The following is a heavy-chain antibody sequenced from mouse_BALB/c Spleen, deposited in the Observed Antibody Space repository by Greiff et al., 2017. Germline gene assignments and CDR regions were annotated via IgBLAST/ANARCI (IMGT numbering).Heavy chain of an antibody. V-gene: IGHV5-6-5*01. CDR3: ARGRDYYGSSPLAMDY. D-gene: IGHD1-1*01. CDR1: GFTFSSYA. J-gene: IGHJ4*01. CDR2: ISSGGST. Sequence: EVQLVESGGGLVKPGGSLKLSCAASGFTFSSYAMSWVRQTPEKRLEWVASISSGGSTYYPDSVKGRFTISRDNARNILYLQMSSLRSEDTAMYYCARGRDYYGSSPLAMDYWGQGTSVTVSS.